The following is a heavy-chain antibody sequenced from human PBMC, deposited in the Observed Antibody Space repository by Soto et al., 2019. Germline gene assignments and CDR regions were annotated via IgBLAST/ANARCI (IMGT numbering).Heavy chain of an antibody. D-gene: IGHD3-22*01. CDR1: GVPFRAYY. V-gene: IGHV4-34*01. J-gene: IGHJ6*02. Sequence: TSETLSLTCAVYGVPFRAYYWILLRQPPGKGLEWIGEIDHSGSTNYNPSLESRVTISVDTSKNQFSLKVSSVTAADTAVYHCARTDRAIFYGMDVWGQGTTVTVSS. CDR2: IDHSGST. CDR3: ARTDRAIFYGMDV.